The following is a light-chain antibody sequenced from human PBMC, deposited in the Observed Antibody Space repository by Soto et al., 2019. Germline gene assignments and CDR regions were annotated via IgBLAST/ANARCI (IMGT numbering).Light chain of an antibody. Sequence: AIQLTQSPSSLSASVGDRVTITCRASQGISSALAWYQQKPGEAPKLLIYDASALPRGVPSRFSGSGSGTKFTLTIASLQPDDFATYYCQQLNSYPITFGQGTRLEIK. J-gene: IGKJ5*01. CDR1: QGISSA. V-gene: IGKV1-13*02. CDR3: QQLNSYPIT. CDR2: DAS.